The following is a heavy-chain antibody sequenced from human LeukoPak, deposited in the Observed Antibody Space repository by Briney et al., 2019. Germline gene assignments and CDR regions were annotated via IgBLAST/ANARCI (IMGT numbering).Heavy chain of an antibody. V-gene: IGHV3-11*01. CDR1: GFTFSDYY. Sequence: GGSLTLSCAASGFTFSDYYMRWIRQAPGKGLEWVSYISSSGNTIYYADSVKGRFTISRDNAKNSLYLQMNSLRAEDTAVYYCARYQGSVTVVTPSPLDYWGQGTLVTVSS. J-gene: IGHJ4*02. CDR3: ARYQGSVTVVTPSPLDY. D-gene: IGHD4-23*01. CDR2: ISSSGNTI.